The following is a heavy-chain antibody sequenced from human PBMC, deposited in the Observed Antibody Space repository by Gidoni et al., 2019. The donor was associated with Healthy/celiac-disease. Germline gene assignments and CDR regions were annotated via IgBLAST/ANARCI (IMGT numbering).Heavy chain of an antibody. J-gene: IGHJ4*02. V-gene: IGHV4-59*08. CDR1: GGPISSYY. D-gene: IGHD5-12*01. CDR3: ARVTREMATITIDY. Sequence: QVQLQESGPGLVKPSETLSLPCPVSGGPISSYYWSWIRQPPGKGLEWIGYIYYSGSTNYNPSLKSRVTISVDTSKNQFSLKLSSVTAADTAVYYCARVTREMATITIDYWGQGTLVTVSS. CDR2: IYYSGST.